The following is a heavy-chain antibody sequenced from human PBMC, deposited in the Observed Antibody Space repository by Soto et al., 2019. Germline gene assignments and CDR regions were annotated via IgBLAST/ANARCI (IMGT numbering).Heavy chain of an antibody. CDR1: GGSVSSGSYY. Sequence: SETLSLTCTVSGGSVSSGSYYWSWIRQPPGKGLEWIGYIYYSGSTNYNPSLKSRVTISVDTSKNQFSLKLSSVTAADTAVYYCARAVITIFGVVIMSYGMDVWGQGTTVTVSS. CDR2: IYYSGST. CDR3: ARAVITIFGVVIMSYGMDV. D-gene: IGHD3-3*01. J-gene: IGHJ6*02. V-gene: IGHV4-61*01.